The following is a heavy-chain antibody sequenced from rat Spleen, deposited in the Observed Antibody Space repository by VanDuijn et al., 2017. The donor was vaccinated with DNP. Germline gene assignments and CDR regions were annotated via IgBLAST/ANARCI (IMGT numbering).Heavy chain of an antibody. V-gene: IGHV2-43*01. CDR3: AGVPNTYYVMDA. J-gene: IGHJ4*01. CDR2: IWTSGNI. CDR1: GFSLSGYH. Sequence: QVQLRESGPGLVQPSQTLSLTCTVSGFSLSGYHVSWVRQPPGKGLEWMGVIWTSGNIAYNSLLKSRLSITRDTSKSQVFLKMNSLQTADTATYYCAGVPNTYYVMDAWGQGASVTVSS. D-gene: IGHD3-8*01.